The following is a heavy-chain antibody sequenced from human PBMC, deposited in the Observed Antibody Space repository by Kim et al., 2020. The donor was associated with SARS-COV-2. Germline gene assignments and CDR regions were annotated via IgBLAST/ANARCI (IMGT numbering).Heavy chain of an antibody. V-gene: IGHV1-3*01. CDR2: INAGNGNT. D-gene: IGHD3-22*01. CDR1: GYTFTSYA. J-gene: IGHJ2*01. CDR3: ARGYDGSGYYFLEWYFDL. Sequence: ASVKVSCKASGYTFTSYAMHWVRQAPGQRLEWMGWINAGNGNTKYSQKFQGRVTITRDTSASTAYMELSSLRSEDTAVYYCARGYDGSGYYFLEWYFDLWGRGTLVTVSS.